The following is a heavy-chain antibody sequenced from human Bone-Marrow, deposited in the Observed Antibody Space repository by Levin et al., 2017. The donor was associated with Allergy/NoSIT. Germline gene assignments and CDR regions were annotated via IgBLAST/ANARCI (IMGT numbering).Heavy chain of an antibody. V-gene: IGHV6-1*01. J-gene: IGHJ6*02. D-gene: IGHD5/OR15-5a*01. Sequence: PSQTLSLTCAISGDSVSSDSGAGNWIRQAPSRGREGLGRTDYRSEWYNDYAMSGKSRISINPDTSKNQFSLPLPSVTPDDTALSYCARDLSTVYAMDVWGQGTSVTVSS. CDR1: GDSVSSDSGA. CDR3: ARDLSTVYAMDV. CDR2: TDYRSEWYN.